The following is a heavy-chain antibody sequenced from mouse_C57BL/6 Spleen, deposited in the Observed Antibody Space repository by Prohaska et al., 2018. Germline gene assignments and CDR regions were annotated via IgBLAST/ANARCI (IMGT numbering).Heavy chain of an antibody. CDR3: ARYIYSNYWYFDV. J-gene: IGHJ1*03. CDR2: IYPGDGDT. V-gene: IGHV1-82*01. Sequence: QVQLQQSGPELVKPGASVKISCKASGYAFSSSWMNWVKQRPGKGLEWIGRIYPGDGDTNYNGKFKGKATLTADKSSSTAYMQLSSLTSEDSAVYFCARYIYSNYWYFDVWGTGTTVTVSS. D-gene: IGHD2-5*01. CDR1: GYAFSSSW.